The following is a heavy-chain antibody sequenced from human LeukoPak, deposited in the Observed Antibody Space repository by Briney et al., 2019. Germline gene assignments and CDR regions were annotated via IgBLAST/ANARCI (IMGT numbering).Heavy chain of an antibody. D-gene: IGHD1-26*01. CDR3: ARDSYPPPGGWELTFRFDY. CDR1: GYTFTGYH. CDR2: INPSGGST. V-gene: IGHV1-46*01. J-gene: IGHJ4*02. Sequence: ASVKVSCKASGYTFTGYHMHWVRQAPGQGLQWMGWINPSGGSTSYAQKFQGRVTMTRDTSTSTVYMELSSLRSEDTAVYYCARDSYPPPGGWELTFRFDYWGQGTLVTVSS.